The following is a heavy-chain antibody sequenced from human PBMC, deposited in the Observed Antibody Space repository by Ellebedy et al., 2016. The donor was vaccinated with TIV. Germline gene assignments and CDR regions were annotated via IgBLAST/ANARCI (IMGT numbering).Heavy chain of an antibody. CDR1: GFTFSSYS. CDR3: ARDVSGGYGDPNERYFDL. Sequence: GESLKISXAASGFTFSSYSMNWVRQAPGKGLEWVSSISSSSSYIYYADSVKGRFTISRDNAKNSLYLQMNSLRAEDTAVYYCARDVSGGYGDPNERYFDLWGRGTLVTVSS. V-gene: IGHV3-21*01. J-gene: IGHJ2*01. D-gene: IGHD4-17*01. CDR2: ISSSSSYI.